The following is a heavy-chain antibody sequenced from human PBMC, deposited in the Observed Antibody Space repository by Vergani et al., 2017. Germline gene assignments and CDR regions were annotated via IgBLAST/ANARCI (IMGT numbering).Heavy chain of an antibody. CDR3: VKDHPVFDE. J-gene: IGHJ4*02. Sequence: QVQLVESGGGVVQPGESLRLSCAASGFPFSTYSMHWVRQAPGKGLEWVAFIQKDGIDKFYADSVRGRFTISRDISKNTLYLEMNSLSAEDTALYHSVKDHPVFDEWGRGALVAVS. CDR2: IQKDGIDK. V-gene: IGHV3-30*02. CDR1: GFPFSTYS.